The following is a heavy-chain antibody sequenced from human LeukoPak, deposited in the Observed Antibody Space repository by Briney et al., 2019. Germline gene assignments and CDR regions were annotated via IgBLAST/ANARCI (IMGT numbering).Heavy chain of an antibody. V-gene: IGHV3-9*02. Sequence: SMRPAWAAYGFTSDDFAMHWVRQAQKRCLEWVSGIRWFRGSIGYADSVKGRFTISRDNAKNSLNLQMNSLRAEDTALYYCAKDGIAVAVPTPDYFDYWGQGTLVTVSS. CDR3: AKDGIAVAVPTPDYFDY. D-gene: IGHD6-19*01. J-gene: IGHJ4*02. CDR1: GFTSDDFA. CDR2: IRWFRGSI.